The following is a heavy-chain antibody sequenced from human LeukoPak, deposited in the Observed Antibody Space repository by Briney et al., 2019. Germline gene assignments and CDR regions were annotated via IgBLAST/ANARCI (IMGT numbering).Heavy chain of an antibody. CDR3: ARALSPSSSWSPYFDY. Sequence: SETLSLTCTVSGGSISSGGYYWSWIRQHPGKGLEWIGYIYYSGSTYYNLSLKSRVTISVDTSKNQFSLKLSSVTAADTAVYYCARALSPSSSWSPYFDYWGQGTLVTVS. J-gene: IGHJ4*02. D-gene: IGHD6-13*01. CDR2: IYYSGST. CDR1: GGSISSGGYY. V-gene: IGHV4-31*03.